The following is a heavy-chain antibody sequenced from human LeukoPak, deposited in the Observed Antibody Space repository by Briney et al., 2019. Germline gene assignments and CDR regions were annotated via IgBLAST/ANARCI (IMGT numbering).Heavy chain of an antibody. CDR1: GGSISSYY. D-gene: IGHD3-22*01. CDR2: IYYSGST. J-gene: IGHJ2*01. CDR3: ARDYYDSSGYYYPAGLRDWYFDL. V-gene: IGHV4-59*12. Sequence: SETLSLTCTVSGGSISSYYWSWLRQPPGKGLEWIGYIYYSGSTNYNPPLNSRVTILVDTSKNHISLKVSSVTAEDTAVYYCARDYYDSSGYYYPAGLRDWYFDLWGRGTLVTVSS.